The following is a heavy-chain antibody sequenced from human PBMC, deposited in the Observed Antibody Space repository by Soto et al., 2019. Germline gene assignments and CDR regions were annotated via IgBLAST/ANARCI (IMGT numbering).Heavy chain of an antibody. D-gene: IGHD1-26*01. Sequence: GGSLRLSCAASGFTFSSYAMSWVRQAPGKGLEWVSAISGSGGSTYYADSVKGRFTISRDNSKNTLYLQMNSLRAEDTAVYYCAKANTGELGAYYYYYMDVWGKGTTVTAP. CDR2: ISGSGGST. CDR3: AKANTGELGAYYYYYMDV. CDR1: GFTFSSYA. J-gene: IGHJ6*03. V-gene: IGHV3-23*01.